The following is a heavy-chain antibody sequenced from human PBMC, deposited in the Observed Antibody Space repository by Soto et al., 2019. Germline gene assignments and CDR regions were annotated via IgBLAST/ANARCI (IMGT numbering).Heavy chain of an antibody. CDR3: AKDTFSVVIGSYFDY. D-gene: IGHD3-22*01. V-gene: IGHV3-30*18. Sequence: GGSLRLSCAASGVTFSSYGMHWVRQAPGKGLEWVAVISYDGSNKYYADSVKGRFTISRDNSKNTLYLQMNSLRAEDTAVYYCAKDTFSVVIGSYFDYWGQGTLVTVSS. J-gene: IGHJ4*02. CDR2: ISYDGSNK. CDR1: GVTFSSYG.